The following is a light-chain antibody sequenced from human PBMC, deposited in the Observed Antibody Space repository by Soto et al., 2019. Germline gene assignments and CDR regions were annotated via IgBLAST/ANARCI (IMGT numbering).Light chain of an antibody. CDR1: QSVSSN. Sequence: EIVMTQSPATLSVSPGERATLSCRASQSVSSNLAWYQQKPGQAPRLLIYGASTRATGIPARFSGSGSGTEFTQTISSLQSEDFAVYYCQQYNNWRGTFGQGTKVEIK. J-gene: IGKJ1*01. CDR2: GAS. CDR3: QQYNNWRGT. V-gene: IGKV3-15*01.